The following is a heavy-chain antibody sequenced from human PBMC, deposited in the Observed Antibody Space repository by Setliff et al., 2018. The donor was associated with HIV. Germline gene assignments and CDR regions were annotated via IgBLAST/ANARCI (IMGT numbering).Heavy chain of an antibody. V-gene: IGHV4-34*01. J-gene: IGHJ5*02. Sequence: PSETLSLTCAVYGGSLSGYYWNWLRQPPGKGLEWIGEIDHSGSTNYNPTLKSRVTITVDTSKNQFSLKLRSVTAVDTAVYYCACEKATIPNWFDPWGQGTLGTVSS. CDR2: IDHSGST. CDR3: ACEKATIPNWFDP. CDR1: GGSLSGYY. D-gene: IGHD5-12*01.